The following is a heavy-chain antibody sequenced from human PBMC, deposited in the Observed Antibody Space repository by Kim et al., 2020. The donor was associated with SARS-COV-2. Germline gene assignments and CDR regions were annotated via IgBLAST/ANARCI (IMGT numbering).Heavy chain of an antibody. CDR2: ISISSSYI. CDR3: ARWSEGQQLVHNYYYYYYMDV. Sequence: GGSLRLSCAASGFTFSSYSMNWVRQAPGKGLEWVSSISISSSYIYYADSVKGRFTISRDNAKNSLYLQMNSLRAEDTAVYYCARWSEGQQLVHNYYYYYYMDVWGKGTTVTVSS. J-gene: IGHJ6*03. D-gene: IGHD6-13*01. V-gene: IGHV3-21*01. CDR1: GFTFSSYS.